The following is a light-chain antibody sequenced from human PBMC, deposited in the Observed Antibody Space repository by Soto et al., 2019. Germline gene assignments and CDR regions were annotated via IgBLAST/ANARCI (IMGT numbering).Light chain of an antibody. CDR3: QSYDSSLRDWNWV. CDR2: DVN. Sequence: QSALTQPPSASGSPGQSVTISCTGTSSDVGGYNFLSWYQQHPGKAPKLMIYDVNKRPSGVPDRFSGSKSGNTASLTVSGLQSEDEADYYCQSYDSSLRDWNWVFGGGTKVTVL. J-gene: IGLJ3*02. V-gene: IGLV2-8*01. CDR1: SSDVGGYNF.